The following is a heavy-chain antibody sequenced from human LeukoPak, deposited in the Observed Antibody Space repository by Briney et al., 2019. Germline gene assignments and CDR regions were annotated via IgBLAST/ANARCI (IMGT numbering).Heavy chain of an antibody. CDR2: ISYSGSP. D-gene: IGHD3-10*01. Sequence: SETLSLTCTVSGGSISSRSYYWGWIRQPPGKGLEWIGSISYSGSPYYNSSLKSRVTISVDTSKNHFPLKLTSVTAPDTAVYYCARHNLRADYFDYWGQGSLVTVSS. J-gene: IGHJ4*02. CDR1: GGSISSRSYY. CDR3: ARHNLRADYFDY. V-gene: IGHV4-39*01.